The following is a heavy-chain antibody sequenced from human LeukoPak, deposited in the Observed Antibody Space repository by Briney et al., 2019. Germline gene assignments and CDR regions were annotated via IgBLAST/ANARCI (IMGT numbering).Heavy chain of an antibody. Sequence: SETLSLTCTVSGGSISSYYWSWIRQPPGKGLEWIGEINHSGSTNYNPSLKSRVTISVDTSKNQFSLKLSSVTAADTAVYYCAKYDYGDYEAWFDPWGQGTLVTVSS. CDR1: GGSISSYY. V-gene: IGHV4-34*01. J-gene: IGHJ5*02. CDR3: AKYDYGDYEAWFDP. D-gene: IGHD4-17*01. CDR2: INHSGST.